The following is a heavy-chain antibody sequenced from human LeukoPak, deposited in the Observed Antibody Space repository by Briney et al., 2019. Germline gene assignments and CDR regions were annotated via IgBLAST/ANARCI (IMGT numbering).Heavy chain of an antibody. D-gene: IGHD2-15*01. CDR2: ISGSGGST. Sequence: PGGSLRLSCAASGFTFSSYAMSWVRQAPGKGLEWVSAISGSGGSTYYADSVKGRFTISRDNSKNTLYLQMNSLRAEDTAVYYCAKDVGYCSGGSCHAPPDYWGQGTLVTVSS. J-gene: IGHJ4*02. CDR1: GFTFSSYA. V-gene: IGHV3-23*01. CDR3: AKDVGYCSGGSCHAPPDY.